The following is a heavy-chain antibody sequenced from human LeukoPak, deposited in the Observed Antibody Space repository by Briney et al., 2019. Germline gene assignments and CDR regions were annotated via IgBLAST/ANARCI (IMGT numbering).Heavy chain of an antibody. CDR3: ARGPGIAAAGPRYFDL. CDR2: INAGNGNT. Sequence: GASVKVSCKASGYTFTSYAMHWVRQAPGQRLEWMGWINAGNGNTKYSQKFQGRVTITRDTSASTAYMELSSLRSEDTAVYYCARGPGIAAAGPRYFDLWGRGTLVTVSS. D-gene: IGHD6-13*01. V-gene: IGHV1-3*01. J-gene: IGHJ2*01. CDR1: GYTFTSYA.